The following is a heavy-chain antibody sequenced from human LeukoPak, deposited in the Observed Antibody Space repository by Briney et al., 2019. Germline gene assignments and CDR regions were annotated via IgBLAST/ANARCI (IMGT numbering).Heavy chain of an antibody. CDR1: GFTFSSYE. Sequence: GGSLRLSCAASGFTFSSYEMNWVRQAPGKGLEWVSYISSSGSTIYYADSVKGRFTISRDNSKNTLYLQMNSLRAEDTAVYYCARERASSSWTDFDYWGQGTLVTVSS. CDR2: ISSSGSTI. J-gene: IGHJ4*02. V-gene: IGHV3-48*03. D-gene: IGHD6-13*01. CDR3: ARERASSSWTDFDY.